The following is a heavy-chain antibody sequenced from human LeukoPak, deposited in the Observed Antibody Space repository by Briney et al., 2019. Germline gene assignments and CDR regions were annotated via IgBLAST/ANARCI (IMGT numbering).Heavy chain of an antibody. Sequence: GGSLRLSCAASGNYWMHWVRQAPGKGLVWVSHVNSDGSWTSHADSVKGRFTISKDNAKNTVYLQMNNLRTEDTAVCYCVSFYEPNWARGTLVTVS. CDR2: VNSDGSWT. CDR3: VSFYEPN. CDR1: GNYW. D-gene: IGHD2-2*01. V-gene: IGHV3-74*01. J-gene: IGHJ4*02.